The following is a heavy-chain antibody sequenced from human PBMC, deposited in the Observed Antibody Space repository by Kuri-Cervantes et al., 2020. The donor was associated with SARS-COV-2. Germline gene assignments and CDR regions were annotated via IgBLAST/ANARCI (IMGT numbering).Heavy chain of an antibody. V-gene: IGHV3-53*01. J-gene: IGHJ4*02. CDR3: AIAAAEFFDY. Sequence: GESLKISCAASGFTVSSNYMSWVRQAPGKGLEWVSAIYSGGSTYYADSVKGRFTISRDNSKNTLYLQMNSLRAEDTAVYYCAIAAAEFFDYWGQGTLVTVSS. D-gene: IGHD6-13*01. CDR2: IYSGGST. CDR1: GFTVSSNY.